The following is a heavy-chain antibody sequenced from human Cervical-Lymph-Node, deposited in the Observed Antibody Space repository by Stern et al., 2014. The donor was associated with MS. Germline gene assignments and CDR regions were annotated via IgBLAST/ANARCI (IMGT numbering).Heavy chain of an antibody. V-gene: IGHV5-51*01. CDR2: IFPGGSDI. CDR1: GYTFTSYW. Sequence: VQLVQSGPEVKRPGESLKISCQASGYTFTSYWIGWVRQMPGKGLEWIAIIFPGGSDIRYSPSFQGQVTLSANKSSSTAYLQWNNLKAPDTAIYYCARQRYFDYWGQGTLVTVSS. CDR3: ARQRYFDY. J-gene: IGHJ4*02.